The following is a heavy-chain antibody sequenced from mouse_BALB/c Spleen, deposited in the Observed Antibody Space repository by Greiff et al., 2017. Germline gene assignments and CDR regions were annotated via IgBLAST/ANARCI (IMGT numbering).Heavy chain of an antibody. J-gene: IGHJ4*01. V-gene: IGHV1S135*01. CDR2: IDPYNGGT. Sequence: VQLQQSGPELVKPGASVKVSCKASGYAFTSYNMYWVKQSHGKSLEWIGYIDPYNGGTSYNQKFKGKATLTVDKSSSTAYMHLNSLTSEDSAVYYCARGGEGQLGDGYYAMDYWGQGTSVTVSS. D-gene: IGHD3-2*01. CDR1: GYAFTSYN. CDR3: ARGGEGQLGDGYYAMDY.